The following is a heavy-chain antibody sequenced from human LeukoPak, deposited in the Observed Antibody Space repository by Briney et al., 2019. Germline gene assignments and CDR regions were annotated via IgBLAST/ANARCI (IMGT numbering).Heavy chain of an antibody. J-gene: IGHJ4*02. CDR2: IYYSGST. CDR3: ARADYSNYDAIDY. CDR1: GGSICSYY. D-gene: IGHD4-11*01. Sequence: PSETLSLTCTVSGGSICSYYWSWLRQPPEKALEGIGYIYYSGSTNYHPSLKSRVTISVDTSKNQFSLKLSSVTAADTAVYYCARADYSNYDAIDYWGQGTLVTVSS. V-gene: IGHV4-59*01.